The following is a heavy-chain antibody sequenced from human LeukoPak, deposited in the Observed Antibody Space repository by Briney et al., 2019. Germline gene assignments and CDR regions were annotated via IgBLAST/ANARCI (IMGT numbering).Heavy chain of an antibody. Sequence: SETLSLTCNVSGGSISTATYYWSWVRQHPGKGLEWIGYIYYDGSTYYNPSLQSRVTISVDTCRNQFSLKLSSVTAADTAVYYCGRFLRDYYGSGTGTPQYYFDYWGQGILVTVSS. V-gene: IGHV4-31*03. J-gene: IGHJ4*02. D-gene: IGHD3-10*01. CDR1: GGSISTATYY. CDR2: IYYDGST. CDR3: GRFLRDYYGSGTGTPQYYFDY.